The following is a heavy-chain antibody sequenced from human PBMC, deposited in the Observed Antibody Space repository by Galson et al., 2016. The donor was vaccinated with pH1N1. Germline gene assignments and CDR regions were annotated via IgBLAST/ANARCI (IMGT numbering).Heavy chain of an antibody. Sequence: CAISGDSVSSNSAAWNWIRQSPSSGLEWLGRTCYRSKWYNDYGVSVKSRITINPDTSKNQLSLQLNSVTPEDTAVYYCARSEYYYDSSGYIHDTFYIWGQGTTVTVSS. V-gene: IGHV6-1*01. CDR2: TCYRSKWYN. CDR1: GDSVSSNSAA. CDR3: ARSEYYYDSSGYIHDTFYI. J-gene: IGHJ3*02. D-gene: IGHD3-22*01.